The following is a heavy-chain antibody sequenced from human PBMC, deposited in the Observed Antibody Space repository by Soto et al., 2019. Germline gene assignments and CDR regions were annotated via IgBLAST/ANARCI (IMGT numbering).Heavy chain of an antibody. Sequence: GASLKISCKGSGYSFSSYWITWVRQMPGKGLEWMGSIDPSDSYTNYSPYFQGHVTISADQSISTAYRQLSSLKASDTAMYYCARQAIFGVIIIAFDIWGQGTMVTVSS. V-gene: IGHV5-10-1*01. D-gene: IGHD3-3*01. J-gene: IGHJ3*02. CDR1: GYSFSSYW. CDR2: IDPSDSYT. CDR3: ARQAIFGVIIIAFDI.